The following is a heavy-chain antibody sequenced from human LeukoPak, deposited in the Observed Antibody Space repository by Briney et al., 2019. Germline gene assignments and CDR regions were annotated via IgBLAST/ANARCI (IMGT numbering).Heavy chain of an antibody. Sequence: ASVKVSCKASGYTFTDNYMHWVRRAPGQGLEWMGRINPNSGGTNYAQKYQGRVTMTRDTSISTAYMELSRLRSDDTAMYYCARWMELSKDYWGQGTLVTVSS. CDR1: GYTFTDNY. J-gene: IGHJ4*02. CDR2: INPNSGGT. D-gene: IGHD3-16*02. CDR3: ARWMELSKDY. V-gene: IGHV1-2*06.